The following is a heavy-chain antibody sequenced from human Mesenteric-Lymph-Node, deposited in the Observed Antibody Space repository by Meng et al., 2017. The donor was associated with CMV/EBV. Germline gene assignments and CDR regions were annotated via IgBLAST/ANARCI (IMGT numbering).Heavy chain of an antibody. Sequence: GESLKISCAASGFTFDNYAMSWVRQTPGKGLEWVSAISASGGSTYNADSVKGRFTISRDNAKNSLYLQMNSLRAEDTAVYYCASQSPLPSIAVYWGQGTLVTVSS. CDR2: ISASGGST. J-gene: IGHJ4*02. V-gene: IGHV3-23*01. D-gene: IGHD6-19*01. CDR1: GFTFDNYA. CDR3: ASQSPLPSIAVY.